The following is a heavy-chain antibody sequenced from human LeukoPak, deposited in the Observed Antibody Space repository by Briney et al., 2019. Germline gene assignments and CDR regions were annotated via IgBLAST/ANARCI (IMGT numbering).Heavy chain of an antibody. Sequence: PGGSLRLSCAASGFTVSSNYMSWVRQAPGKGLEWVSAISGSGGSTYYADSVRGRFTISRDNSKNTLYLQMNSLRAEDTAVYYCAKGGRPGSGRQGYWGQGTLVTVSS. D-gene: IGHD3-10*01. CDR1: GFTVSSNY. V-gene: IGHV3-23*01. J-gene: IGHJ4*02. CDR3: AKGGRPGSGRQGY. CDR2: ISGSGGST.